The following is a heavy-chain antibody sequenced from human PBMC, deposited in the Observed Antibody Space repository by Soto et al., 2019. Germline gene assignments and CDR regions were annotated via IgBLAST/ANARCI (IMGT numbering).Heavy chain of an antibody. CDR1: GYTFTNYG. CDR3: ARGVGSGSYYNQYNWFDP. J-gene: IGHJ5*02. Sequence: ASVKVSCKASGYTFTNYGMSWVRQAPGQGLEWMGWINVYNGNTKYAQKVQGRVTKTTDTSTSTAYMELRSLRSDDTAVYYCARGVGSGSYYNQYNWFDPWGQGTLVTVS. D-gene: IGHD3-10*01. V-gene: IGHV1-18*01. CDR2: INVYNGNT.